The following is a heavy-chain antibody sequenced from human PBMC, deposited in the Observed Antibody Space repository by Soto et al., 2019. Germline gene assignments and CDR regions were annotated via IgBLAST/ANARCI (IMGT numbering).Heavy chain of an antibody. D-gene: IGHD3-16*02. CDR3: ASMGYRTPRQSYYYYAMDV. J-gene: IGHJ6*02. CDR1: GYSFTSYW. Sequence: PGESLKISCKGSGYSFTSYWISWVRQMPGKGLEWMGRIDPSDSYTNYSPSFQGHVTISADKSISTAYLQWSSLKASDTAMYYCASMGYRTPRQSYYYYAMDVWGQGTTVTVSS. V-gene: IGHV5-10-1*01. CDR2: IDPSDSYT.